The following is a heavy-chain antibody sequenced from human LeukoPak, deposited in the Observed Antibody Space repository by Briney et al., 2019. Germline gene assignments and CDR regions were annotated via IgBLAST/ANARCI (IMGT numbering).Heavy chain of an antibody. D-gene: IGHD5-18*01. Sequence: GGSLRLSCAASGFTFSSYWMHWVRQAPGKGLVWVSRIKSDGSSTNYADSVKGRFTISRDNAKNTLYLQMNSLRAEDTAVYYCARAEIIRGYSYSCVEYWGQGTLVTVSS. CDR3: ARAEIIRGYSYSCVEY. CDR1: GFTFSSYW. CDR2: IKSDGSST. J-gene: IGHJ4*02. V-gene: IGHV3-74*01.